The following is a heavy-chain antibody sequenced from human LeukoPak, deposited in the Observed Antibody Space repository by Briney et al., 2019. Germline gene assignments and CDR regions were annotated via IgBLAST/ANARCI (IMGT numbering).Heavy chain of an antibody. CDR2: INPSGGST. J-gene: IGHJ1*01. CDR3: ARDSHCSDDNCYEYFPH. Sequence: GASVKVSCKASGYTFTSYYMHWVRQAPGQGLEWMGIINPSGGSTSYAQKFQGRVTMTRDTSTSTVYMELSSLRSEDTAVYYCARDSHCSDDNCYEYFPHWGQGTLVTVSS. D-gene: IGHD2-15*01. V-gene: IGHV1-46*01. CDR1: GYTFTSYY.